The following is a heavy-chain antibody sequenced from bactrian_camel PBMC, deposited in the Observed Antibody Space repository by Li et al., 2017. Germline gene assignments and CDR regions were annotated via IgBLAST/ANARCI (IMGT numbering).Heavy chain of an antibody. CDR3: ATGMRSCIGGLGYIKGVDGPYNH. CDR1: AYTYTRNC. V-gene: IGHV3S54*01. Sequence: HVQLVESGGGSVQAGGSLRLSCLANAYTYTRNCLGWYRQAPGKEREGVAGIYTGDGRTRYGDSVKGRFTISQDSAKGTVYLQMNSLKSEDTALYYCATGMRSCIGGLGYIKGVDGPYNHWGQGTQVTVS. J-gene: IGHJ4*01. D-gene: IGHD5*01. CDR2: IYTGDGRT.